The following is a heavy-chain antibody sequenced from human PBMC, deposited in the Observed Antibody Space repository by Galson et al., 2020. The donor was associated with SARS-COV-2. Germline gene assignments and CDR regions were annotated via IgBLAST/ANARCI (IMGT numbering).Heavy chain of an antibody. D-gene: IGHD3-3*01. CDR2: ISYEGSKK. V-gene: IGHV3-30*18. Sequence: GESLKISCVAGGFSLNNFGMHWVRQAPGKGLEWVALISYEGSKKYYADSVKGRFTISKDNSWNTLYLSMNSLRREDTAVYYCAKFRDFFDFRSGYYTMDTWGLGTTVTVSS. CDR3: AKFRDFFDFRSGYYTMDT. J-gene: IGHJ6*02. CDR1: GFSLNNFG.